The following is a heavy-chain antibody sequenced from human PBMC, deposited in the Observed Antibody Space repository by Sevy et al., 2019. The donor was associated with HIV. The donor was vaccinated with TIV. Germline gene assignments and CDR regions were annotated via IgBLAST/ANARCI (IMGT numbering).Heavy chain of an antibody. Sequence: GGSLRLSCAASGFTFSSYGMHWVRQAPGKGLEWVANIKQDGSEKYYVDSVKGRFTISRDNAKNSLYLQMNSLRAEDTAVYYCARSTIFGGFWFDPWGQGTLVTVSS. D-gene: IGHD3-3*01. CDR1: GFTFSSYG. J-gene: IGHJ5*02. V-gene: IGHV3-7*01. CDR2: IKQDGSEK. CDR3: ARSTIFGGFWFDP.